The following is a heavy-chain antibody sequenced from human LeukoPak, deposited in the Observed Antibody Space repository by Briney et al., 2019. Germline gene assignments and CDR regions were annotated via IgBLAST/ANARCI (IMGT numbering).Heavy chain of an antibody. CDR2: IKSKTDGGTT. V-gene: IGHV3-15*01. CDR1: GFTFSNAW. CDR3: TTDRMVRGVIKYYFDY. J-gene: IGHJ4*02. Sequence: PGGSLRLSCAASGFTFSNAWMSWVRQAPGKGLDWVGRIKSKTDGGTTDYAAPVKGRFTISRDDSKNRLYLQMNSLKTEDTAVYYCTTDRMVRGVIKYYFDYWGQGTLVTVSS. D-gene: IGHD3-10*01.